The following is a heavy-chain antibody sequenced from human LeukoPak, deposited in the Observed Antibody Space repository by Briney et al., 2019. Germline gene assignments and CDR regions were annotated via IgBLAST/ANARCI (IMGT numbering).Heavy chain of an antibody. Sequence: ASVKVSCKASGGTFSSYAISWVRQAPGQGLEWMGRIIPIFGTANYAQKFQGRVTITTDESTSTAYMELSSLRSEDTAVYYCARGSLGLHYYDSSGYVHFDYWGQGTLVTVSS. J-gene: IGHJ4*02. CDR3: ARGSLGLHYYDSSGYVHFDY. V-gene: IGHV1-69*05. CDR2: IIPIFGTA. D-gene: IGHD3-22*01. CDR1: GGTFSSYA.